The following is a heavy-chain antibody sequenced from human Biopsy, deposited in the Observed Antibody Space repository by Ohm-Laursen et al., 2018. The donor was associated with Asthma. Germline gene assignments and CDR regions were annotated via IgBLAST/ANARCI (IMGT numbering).Heavy chain of an antibody. CDR1: GFMFRSFG. D-gene: IGHD5-12*01. Sequence: RSLRLSCAAPGFMFRSFGMHWVRQAPGKGLEWVAVISYDGNHKFYEDSVKGRFTISRDNSKNTLYLQMNSLRTEGTAVYYCAKRRGYSGHDNDYWGQGTLVIVSS. J-gene: IGHJ4*02. CDR3: AKRRGYSGHDNDY. CDR2: ISYDGNHK. V-gene: IGHV3-30*18.